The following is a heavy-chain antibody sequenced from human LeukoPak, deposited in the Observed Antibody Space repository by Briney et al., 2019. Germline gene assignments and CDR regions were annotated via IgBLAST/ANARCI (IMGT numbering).Heavy chain of an antibody. CDR1: GGSINSDH. CDR3: ASVRGLGVITPYLDY. V-gene: IGHV4-59*08. Sequence: SETLSLTCTVSGGSINSDHWSWIRQPAGKGLEWIGCISYTGSTHYNPSLKSRVTILVDTSKNHFSLKLSSVTAADTAVYYCASVRGLGVITPYLDYWGQGTLVTVSS. J-gene: IGHJ4*02. CDR2: ISYTGST. D-gene: IGHD3-16*02.